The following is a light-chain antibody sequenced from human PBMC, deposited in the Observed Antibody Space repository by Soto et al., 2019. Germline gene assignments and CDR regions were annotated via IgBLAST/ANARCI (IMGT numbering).Light chain of an antibody. CDR2: AAS. J-gene: IGKJ2*01. CDR3: QHNYSGPPYN. CDR1: QNISNY. Sequence: DIQLTQSPSPLSASLGDRVTITCRANQNISNYLHWYQHKPREDPRLLIYAASTLQGGVSSRFSGNGAGIEFTLTIISVQPEDFVTYYCQHNYSGPPYNFGLGTRLDIK. V-gene: IGKV1-39*01.